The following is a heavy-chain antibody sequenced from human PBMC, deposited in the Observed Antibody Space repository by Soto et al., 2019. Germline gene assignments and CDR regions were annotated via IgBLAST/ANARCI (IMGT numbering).Heavy chain of an antibody. V-gene: IGHV3-48*02. Sequence: EVQLVESGGGLVQPGGSLRLSCAASGFTFSSYSMNWVRQAPGKGLEWVSYISSSSSTIYYADSVKGRFTISRDNAKNSLYLQMNSLRDEDTAVYYCARDSMVGYYYDSSGYYSFDYWGQGTLVTVSS. CDR2: ISSSSSTI. CDR3: ARDSMVGYYYDSSGYYSFDY. CDR1: GFTFSSYS. J-gene: IGHJ4*02. D-gene: IGHD3-22*01.